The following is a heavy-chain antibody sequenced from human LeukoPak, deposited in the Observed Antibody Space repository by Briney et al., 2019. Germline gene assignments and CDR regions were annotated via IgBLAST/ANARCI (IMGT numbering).Heavy chain of an antibody. CDR1: AFTFSSYA. J-gene: IGHJ4*02. CDR2: ISYDGSNK. CDR3: AKTVSGSHSYQGGDY. Sequence: GSLRLSCAASAFTFSSYAMHWVRQAPGKGLEWVAVISYDGSNKYYADSVKGRFTISRDNSKNTLYLQMNSLRAEDTAVYFCAKTVSGSHSYQGGDYWGQGTLVTVST. V-gene: IGHV3-30-3*02. D-gene: IGHD3-16*02.